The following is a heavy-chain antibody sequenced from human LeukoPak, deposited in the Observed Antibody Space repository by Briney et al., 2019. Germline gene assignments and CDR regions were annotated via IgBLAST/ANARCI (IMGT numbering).Heavy chain of an antibody. J-gene: IGHJ6*03. CDR1: GFTFSSYG. D-gene: IGHD3-3*01. CDR2: IRYDGSNK. V-gene: IGHV3-30*02. Sequence: GGSLRLSCAASGFTFSSYGMHWVRQAPGKGLEWVAFIRYDGSNKYYADSVKGRFTISRDNSKNTLYLQMNSLRAEDTAVYYCDRGLRFLEWPHLDYMDVWGKGTTVTVSS. CDR3: DRGLRFLEWPHLDYMDV.